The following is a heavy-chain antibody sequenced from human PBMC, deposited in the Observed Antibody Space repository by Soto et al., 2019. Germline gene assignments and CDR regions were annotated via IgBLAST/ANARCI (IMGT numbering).Heavy chain of an antibody. CDR3: AREYDFWSGYFKFNWFDP. CDR1: GFTFSSYG. Sequence: GGSLRLSCAAAGFTFSSYGMHWVRKAPGKGLEWVAVIWYDGSNKYYADSVKGRFTISRDNSKNTLYLQMNSLRAEDTAVYYCAREYDFWSGYFKFNWFDPWGQGTLVTVSS. J-gene: IGHJ5*02. D-gene: IGHD3-3*01. CDR2: IWYDGSNK. V-gene: IGHV3-33*01.